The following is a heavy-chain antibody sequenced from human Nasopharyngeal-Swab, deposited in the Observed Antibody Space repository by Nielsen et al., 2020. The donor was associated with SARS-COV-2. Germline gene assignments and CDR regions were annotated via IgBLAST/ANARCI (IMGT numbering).Heavy chain of an antibody. V-gene: IGHV3-11*01. CDR2: ISSSDSIR. D-gene: IGHD6-19*01. J-gene: IGHJ6*02. Sequence: RQAPGKGLEWVSDISSSDSIRYYADSVKGRFTISRDNAKNSLYLQMSSLRAEDTAVYYCARAGAVAGTSRSRYYYGMDVWGQGTTVTVSS. CDR3: ARAGAVAGTSRSRYYYGMDV.